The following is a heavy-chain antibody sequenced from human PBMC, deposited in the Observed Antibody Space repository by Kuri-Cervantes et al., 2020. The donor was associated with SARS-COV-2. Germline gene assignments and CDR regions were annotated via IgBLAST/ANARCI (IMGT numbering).Heavy chain of an antibody. D-gene: IGHD1-26*01. CDR2: IYYSGST. CDR3: ARGVSGAYRSYKYYIDV. Sequence: SETLSLTCTVSGGSISSGDYYWSWIRQPPGKGLEWIGYIYYSGSTYYNPSLKGRVTISVDTSKNQFSLKLSSVTAADTAVYYCARGVSGAYRSYKYYIDVWGNGTTVTVSS. J-gene: IGHJ6*03. V-gene: IGHV4-30-4*08. CDR1: GGSISSGDYY.